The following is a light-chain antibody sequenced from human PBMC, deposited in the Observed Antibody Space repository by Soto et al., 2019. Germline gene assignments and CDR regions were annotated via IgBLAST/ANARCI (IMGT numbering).Light chain of an antibody. V-gene: IGKV3-15*01. CDR2: GAS. CDR3: QQYNNWPPLT. J-gene: IGKJ4*01. CDR1: KSVSNN. Sequence: EIVMTQSPATLSVSPGERAIFSCRASKSVSNNLAWYQQKPGQAPRLLICGASTRATGIPARFSGSGSGTEFTLTISSLQSEDFAIYYCQQYNNWPPLTFGGGTKVEIK.